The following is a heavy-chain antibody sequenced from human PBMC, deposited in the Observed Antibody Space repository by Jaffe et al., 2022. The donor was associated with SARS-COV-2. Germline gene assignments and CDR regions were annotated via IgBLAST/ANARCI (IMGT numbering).Heavy chain of an antibody. CDR2: ISGSGGST. CDR3: AKGITGHDYGEHFDY. J-gene: IGHJ4*02. CDR1: GFTFSTYA. V-gene: IGHV3-23*01. Sequence: EVQLLESGGGLVQPGGSLRLSCAASGFTFSTYAMSWVRRAPGKGLEWVSAISGSGGSTYYADSVKGRFTISRDNSKNTLYLQMNSLTAEDTAVYYCAKGITGHDYGEHFDYWGQGTLVTVSS. D-gene: IGHD4-17*01.